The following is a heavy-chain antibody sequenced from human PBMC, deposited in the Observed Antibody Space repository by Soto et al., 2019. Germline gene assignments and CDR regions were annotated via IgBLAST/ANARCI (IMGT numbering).Heavy chain of an antibody. CDR2: ISGSGGST. CDR3: AKDSGTRRIVVVPAAMGDAFDI. CDR1: GFTFSSYA. V-gene: IGHV3-23*01. D-gene: IGHD2-2*01. Sequence: GGSLRLSCAASGFTFSSYAMSWVRQAPGKGLEWVSAISGSGGSTYYADSVKGRFTISRDNSKNTLYLQMNSLRAEDTAVYYCAKDSGTRRIVVVPAAMGDAFDIWGQGTMVTVSS. J-gene: IGHJ3*02.